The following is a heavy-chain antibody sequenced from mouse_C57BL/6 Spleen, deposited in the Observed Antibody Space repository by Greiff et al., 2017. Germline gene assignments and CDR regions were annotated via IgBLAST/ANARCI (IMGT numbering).Heavy chain of an antibody. CDR1: GFTFSSYA. J-gene: IGHJ4*01. CDR3: ARSLDGYYEDAMDY. V-gene: IGHV5-4*03. CDR2: ISDGGSYT. D-gene: IGHD2-3*01. Sequence: DVKLVESGGGLVKPGGSLKLSCAASGFTFSSYAMSWVRQTPEKSLEWVATISDGGSYTYYPDNVKDRFTISRDNAKNNLYLQMSHLKSEDTAMDYCARSLDGYYEDAMDYWGQGTSVTVSS.